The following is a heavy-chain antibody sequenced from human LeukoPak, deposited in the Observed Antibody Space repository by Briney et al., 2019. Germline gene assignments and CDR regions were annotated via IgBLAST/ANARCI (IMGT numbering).Heavy chain of an antibody. CDR1: GFTFSSYS. V-gene: IGHV3-48*01. J-gene: IGHJ4*02. CDR2: ISGSSSTI. CDR3: ARQRAGFTVTTSDY. D-gene: IGHD4-17*01. Sequence: GGSLRLSCAASGFTFSSYSMNWVRQAPGEGLEWVSYISGSSSTIYYAGSVKGRFTISRDNAKSSLYLQMNSLRAEDTAVYYCARQRAGFTVTTSDYWGQGTLVTVSS.